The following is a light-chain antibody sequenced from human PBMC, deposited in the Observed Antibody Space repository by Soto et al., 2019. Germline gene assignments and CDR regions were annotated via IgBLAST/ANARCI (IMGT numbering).Light chain of an antibody. V-gene: IGKV3-20*01. CDR2: GAS. CDR3: QQYGSSPPIT. CDR1: QSVSRSY. J-gene: IGKJ5*01. Sequence: ESGLRQSPGTMSLSPGERDTLSCGASQSVSRSYLAWYQHKPGQAPRLLIYGASSRATGIPDRFSGSGSGTDFTLTISRLEPEDFAVYYCQQYGSSPPITFGQGTRLEIK.